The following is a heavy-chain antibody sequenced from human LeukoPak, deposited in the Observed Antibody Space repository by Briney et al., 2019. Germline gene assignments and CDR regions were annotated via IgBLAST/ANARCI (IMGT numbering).Heavy chain of an antibody. CDR1: GYSISSGYY. V-gene: IGHV4-38-2*01. CDR3: ARAPMVRGVMSAFDI. CDR2: IYHSGST. Sequence: SETLSLTCAVSGYSISSGYYWGWIRQPPGKGLEWIGSIYHSGSTYYNPSLKSRVTISVDTSKNQFSLKLSSVTAADTAVYYCARAPMVRGVMSAFDIWAKGQWSPSLQ. D-gene: IGHD3-10*01. J-gene: IGHJ3*02.